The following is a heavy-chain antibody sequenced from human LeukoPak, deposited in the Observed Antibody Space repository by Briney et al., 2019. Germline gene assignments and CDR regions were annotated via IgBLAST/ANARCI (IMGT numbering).Heavy chain of an antibody. CDR1: GFTFSSYA. Sequence: GGSLRLSCAASGFTFSSYAMSWVRQAPGKGLEWVANIKQDGSDKYYVDSVKGRFTISRDNAKNSLYLQMNSLRAEDTAVYYCAIIPRAAAGPSARSPFHYWGQGTLVTVSS. CDR3: AIIPRAAAGPSARSPFHY. CDR2: IKQDGSDK. V-gene: IGHV3-7*01. J-gene: IGHJ4*02. D-gene: IGHD6-13*01.